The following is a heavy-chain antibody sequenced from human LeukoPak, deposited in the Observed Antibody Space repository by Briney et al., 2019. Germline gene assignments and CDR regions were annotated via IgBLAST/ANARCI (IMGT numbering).Heavy chain of an antibody. V-gene: IGHV3-33*06. CDR3: AKDLTYYYDSSENAFDI. Sequence: GGSLRLSRAASGFTFSSYGMHWVRQAPGKGLEWVAVIWYDGSNKYYADSVKGRFTISRDNSKNTLYLQMNSLRAEDTAVYYCAKDLTYYYDSSENAFDIWGQGTMVTVSS. J-gene: IGHJ3*02. D-gene: IGHD3-22*01. CDR1: GFTFSSYG. CDR2: IWYDGSNK.